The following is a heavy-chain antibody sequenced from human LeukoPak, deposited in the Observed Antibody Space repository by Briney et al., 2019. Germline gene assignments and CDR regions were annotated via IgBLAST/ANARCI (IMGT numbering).Heavy chain of an antibody. D-gene: IGHD1-7*01. V-gene: IGHV4-59*02. CDR2: IHYSGLT. Sequence: KTSETLSLTCTVSGGSVNGYYWNWIRQAPGKARECGGFIHYSGLTVYSPPLQSRVSMSVDTSRTQFSLELSLVAAADTVFYCWARDPPVDEWNSLDSWGQGILVTVSS. J-gene: IGHJ4*02. CDR1: GGSVNGYY. CDR3: ARDPPVDEWNSLDS.